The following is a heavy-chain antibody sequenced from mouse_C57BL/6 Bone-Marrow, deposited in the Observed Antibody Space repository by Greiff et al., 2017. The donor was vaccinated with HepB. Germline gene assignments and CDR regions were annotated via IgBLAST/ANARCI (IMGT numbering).Heavy chain of an antibody. Sequence: EVKLVESGGDLVKPGGSLKLSCAASGFTFSSYGMSWVRQTPDKRLEWVATISSGGSYTYYPDSVKGRFTISRDNAKNTLYLQMSSLKSEETAMYYCARRGYYRNFDVWGTGTTVTVSS. CDR2: ISSGGSYT. D-gene: IGHD2-14*01. J-gene: IGHJ1*03. V-gene: IGHV5-6*02. CDR1: GFTFSSYG. CDR3: ARRGYYRNFDV.